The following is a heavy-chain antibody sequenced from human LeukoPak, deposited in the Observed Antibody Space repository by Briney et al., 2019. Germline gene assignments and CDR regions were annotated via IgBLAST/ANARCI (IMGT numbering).Heavy chain of an antibody. J-gene: IGHJ3*02. CDR2: IKQDGSEK. Sequence: QPGGSLRLSCAASGFTFSSYWMSWVRQAPGKGLEWVANIKQDGSEKYYVDSVKGRFTISRDNTKNSLFLQMNSLRAGDTAVYYCAREGDSGWDAFDIWGQGTMVTVSS. V-gene: IGHV3-7*01. CDR3: AREGDSGWDAFDI. D-gene: IGHD6-19*01. CDR1: GFTFSSYW.